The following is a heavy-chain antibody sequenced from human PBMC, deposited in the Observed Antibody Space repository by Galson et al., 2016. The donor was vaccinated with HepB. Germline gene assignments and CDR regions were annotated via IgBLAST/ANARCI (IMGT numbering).Heavy chain of an antibody. Sequence: HSGAEVKTPGESLQISCYGSGYNFSSFWISWVRPMPGNGLEWMGKIDPTNPNINYSPPSRGHVIMSSDKYLSTAYLQWSSLKASDTAIYFCARHFHDAFDIWGQGTMVTVSS. D-gene: IGHD3-3*02. J-gene: IGHJ3*02. CDR3: ARHFHDAFDI. V-gene: IGHV5-10-1*01. CDR2: IDPTNPNI. CDR1: GYNFSSFW.